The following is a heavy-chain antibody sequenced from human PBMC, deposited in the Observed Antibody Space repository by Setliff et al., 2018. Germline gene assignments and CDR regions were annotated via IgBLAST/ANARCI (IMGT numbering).Heavy chain of an antibody. J-gene: IGHJ5*02. CDR2: VDHSGST. Sequence: SETLSLTCTISGGFTSSFYWSWIRQAPGKGLEWIGYVDHSGSTNFSPSLKSRGTISVDTSKTQVSLTLTSVTAADTAVYYCARDYQGGWFDPWGPGTMVTVSS. V-gene: IGHV4-59*01. CDR1: GGFTSSFY. D-gene: IGHD3-16*01. CDR3: ARDYQGGWFDP.